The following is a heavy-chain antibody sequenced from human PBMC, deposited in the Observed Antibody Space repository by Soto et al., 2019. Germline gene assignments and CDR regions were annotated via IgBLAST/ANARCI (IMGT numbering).Heavy chain of an antibody. CDR2: ISGYNGNT. CDR3: AREIGPPNWLDS. D-gene: IGHD2-8*01. CDR1: GYAFSGYR. V-gene: IGHV1-18*01. J-gene: IGHJ5*01. Sequence: QCQLVQSGAEMQQPGASVKFSCKTSGYAFSGYRLSWVRHGPGQWLEGMGWISGYNGNTDYAQKFQGRVTMTTETSTSTASLEMRSLRSDATAVYYCAREIGPPNWLDSWGQGTLVTVSS.